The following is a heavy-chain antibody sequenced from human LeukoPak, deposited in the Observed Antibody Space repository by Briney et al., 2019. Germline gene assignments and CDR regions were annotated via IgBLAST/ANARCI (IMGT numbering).Heavy chain of an antibody. CDR2: ISGSGGST. V-gene: IGHV3-23*01. Sequence: GGSLRLSCAASGFTFSDAWMNWVRQAPGKGLEWVSAISGSGGSTYYADSVKGRFTISRDNSKNTLYLQMNSLRAEDTAVYYCAKDGLYCGGDCYFEYFQHWGQGTLVTVSS. CDR3: AKDGLYCGGDCYFEYFQH. J-gene: IGHJ1*01. D-gene: IGHD2-21*02. CDR1: GFTFSDAW.